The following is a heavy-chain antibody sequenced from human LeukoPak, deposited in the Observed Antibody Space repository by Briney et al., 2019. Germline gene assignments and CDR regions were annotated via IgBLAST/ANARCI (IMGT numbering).Heavy chain of an antibody. CDR1: GGSFSGYY. CDR2: INHSGST. V-gene: IGHV4-34*01. CDR3: ARGREDSSSWYVAYTLEGDY. D-gene: IGHD6-13*01. J-gene: IGHJ4*02. Sequence: SETLSLTCAVYGGSFSGYYWSWIRQPPGKGLEWIGEINHSGSTNYNPSLKSRVTISVDPSKNQFSLKLSSVTAADTAVYYCARGREDSSSWYVAYTLEGDYWGQGTLVTVSS.